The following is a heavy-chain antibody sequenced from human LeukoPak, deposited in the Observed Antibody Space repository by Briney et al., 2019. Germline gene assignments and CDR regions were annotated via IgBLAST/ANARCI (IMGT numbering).Heavy chain of an antibody. J-gene: IGHJ5*02. CDR2: IYSDGNT. V-gene: IGHV3-53*01. CDR1: GFTVSSIY. D-gene: IGHD6-19*01. Sequence: GGSLRLSCAVSGFTVSSIYMSWVRQAPGKGLEWVSFIYSDGNTYYGDSVKGRFTLSRDSSRNTLYLQMNSLTVDDTAVYYCAGDTHSSSWYDHWGQGTLVTVSS. CDR3: AGDTHSSSWYDH.